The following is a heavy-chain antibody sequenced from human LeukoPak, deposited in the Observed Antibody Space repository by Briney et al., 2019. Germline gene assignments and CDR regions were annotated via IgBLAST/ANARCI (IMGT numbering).Heavy chain of an antibody. J-gene: IGHJ4*02. V-gene: IGHV1-8*02. CDR3: VTGVPWD. D-gene: IGHD1-26*01. CDR2: MNPKTGRT. Sequence: ASVKVSCKDSGGTFSSYAISWVRQAPGQGFEWMGWMNPKTGRTGFAQNFRGRFTMTRNISINTAYLEVTNLRFEDTALYYCVTGVPWDWGQGSLITVSS. CDR1: GGTFSSYA.